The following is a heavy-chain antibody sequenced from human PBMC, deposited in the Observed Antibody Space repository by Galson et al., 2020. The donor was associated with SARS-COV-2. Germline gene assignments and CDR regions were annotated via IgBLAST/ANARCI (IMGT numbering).Heavy chain of an antibody. CDR3: ARELPDYGGNPRSEPFDI. D-gene: IGHD4-17*01. CDR2: IYYTGST. Sequence: ASETLSLTCTVSGGSISIYYWSWIRQPPGKGLEWIGYIYYTGSTNYNPSLKSRVTLSVDTSKNQFSLKLSSVTAADTAVYYCARELPDYGGNPRSEPFDIWGQGTRVIVSS. J-gene: IGHJ3*02. CDR1: GGSISIYY. V-gene: IGHV4-59*01.